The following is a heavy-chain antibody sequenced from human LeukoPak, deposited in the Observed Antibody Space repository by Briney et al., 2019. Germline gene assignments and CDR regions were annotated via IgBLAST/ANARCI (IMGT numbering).Heavy chain of an antibody. J-gene: IGHJ4*02. CDR1: GFTFSSYE. CDR3: ARGRSQWELTSRGFDY. V-gene: IGHV3-30*02. Sequence: PGGSLRLSCAASGFTFSSYEMNWVRQAPGKGLEWMAFIRSDGSNKYYADSVKGRFTISKDNSKNTLYLQMNSLRAEDTAVYYCARGRSQWELTSRGFDYWGQGALVTVSS. CDR2: IRSDGSNK. D-gene: IGHD1-26*01.